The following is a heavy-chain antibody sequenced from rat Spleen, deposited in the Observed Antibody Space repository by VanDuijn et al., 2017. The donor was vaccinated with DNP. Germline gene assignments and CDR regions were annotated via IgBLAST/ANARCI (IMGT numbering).Heavy chain of an antibody. CDR2: ISTSDVST. D-gene: IGHD1-12*02. V-gene: IGHV5S23*01. CDR3: TTHGMVLHY. Sequence: VQLVESGGGLVQPGRSLKLSCAASGFTLSDYNMAWVRQAPEKGLEWVASISTSDVSTYYRDSVKGRFTVSRDNGKRTLYLQMDSLRSEDTATYYCTTHGMVLHYWGQGVMVTVSS. CDR1: GFTLSDYN. J-gene: IGHJ2*01.